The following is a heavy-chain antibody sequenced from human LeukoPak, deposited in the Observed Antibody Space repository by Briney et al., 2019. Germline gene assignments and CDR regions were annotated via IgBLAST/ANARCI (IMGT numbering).Heavy chain of an antibody. D-gene: IGHD3/OR15-3a*01. CDR1: GFTFSSYG. CDR2: ISYEGSTK. Sequence: PGGSLRLSCAASGFTFSSYGMHWVRQAPGKGLDWVAVISYEGSTKHYVDSVKGRFTISRDNSENTLYLQMNSLRVEDTGLYYCAKEGDQRTSRRLDFWGQGTLVTVSS. V-gene: IGHV3-30*18. J-gene: IGHJ4*02. CDR3: AKEGDQRTSRRLDF.